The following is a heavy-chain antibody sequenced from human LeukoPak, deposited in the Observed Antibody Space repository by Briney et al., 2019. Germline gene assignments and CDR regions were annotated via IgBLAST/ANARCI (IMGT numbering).Heavy chain of an antibody. CDR3: TTDLTSWYIDYYYYGMDV. Sequence: GGSLRLSCAASGFTLNNAWMSWVRQAPGKGLEWVGRIKSKTEGGTTDYAAPVKGRFTVSREDSKNTLYLHMNSLKGEDTAVYYCTTDLTSWYIDYYYYGMDVWGQGTTVTVSS. CDR2: IKSKTEGGTT. J-gene: IGHJ6*02. CDR1: GFTLNNAW. V-gene: IGHV3-15*01. D-gene: IGHD6-13*01.